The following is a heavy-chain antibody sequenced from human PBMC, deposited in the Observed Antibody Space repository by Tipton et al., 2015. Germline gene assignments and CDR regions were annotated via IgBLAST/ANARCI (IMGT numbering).Heavy chain of an antibody. CDR2: ISYTETS. J-gene: IGHJ6*02. V-gene: IGHV4-61*01. Sequence: TLSLTCTVSGGSVSSGSYYWSWIRQPPGKGLEWIGYISYTETSHYNPSLKSRVTISTDTSKNQFSLKLSSVTAADTAVYYCASGHGDYVNGMDVWGQGTTVTVSS. CDR3: ASGHGDYVNGMDV. CDR1: GGSVSSGSYY. D-gene: IGHD4-17*01.